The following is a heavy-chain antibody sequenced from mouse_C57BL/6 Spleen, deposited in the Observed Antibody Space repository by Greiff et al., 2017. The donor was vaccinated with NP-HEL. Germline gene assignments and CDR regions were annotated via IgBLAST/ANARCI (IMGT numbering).Heavy chain of an antibody. J-gene: IGHJ3*01. CDR1: GYTFTSYW. V-gene: IGHV1-69*01. CDR2: IDPSDSYT. Sequence: QVQLQQPGAELVMPGASVKLSCKASGYTFTSYWMHWVKQRPGQGLEWIGEIDPSDSYTNYNQKFKGKSTLTVYKSSSTAYMQLSSLTSEDSAVYYCARRGNFEGQWFAYWGQGTLVTVSA. CDR3: ARRGNFEGQWFAY.